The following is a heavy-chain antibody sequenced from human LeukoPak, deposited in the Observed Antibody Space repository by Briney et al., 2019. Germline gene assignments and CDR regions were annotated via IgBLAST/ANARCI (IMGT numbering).Heavy chain of an antibody. CDR2: ISGSGGST. J-gene: IGHJ4*02. D-gene: IGHD3-22*01. CDR1: GFTFSSYA. CDR3: AKRVRRSSDYSSPVDY. V-gene: IGHV3-23*01. Sequence: GGSLRLSCGASGFTFSSYAMSWARQAPGKGLEWVSDISGSGGSTYYADSVKGRFTISRDNSRNTLYLQMSSLRAEDTAVYYCAKRVRRSSDYSSPVDYWGQGTLVTVSS.